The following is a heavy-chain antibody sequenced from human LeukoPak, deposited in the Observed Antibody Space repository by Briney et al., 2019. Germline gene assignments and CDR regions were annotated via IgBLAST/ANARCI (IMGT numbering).Heavy chain of an antibody. D-gene: IGHD3-10*01. CDR2: IYTSGST. Sequence: PSETLSLTCTVSGGSISSGDYYWSWIRQPPGKGLEWIGRIYTSGSTNYNPSLKSRVTISVDTSKNQFSLKLSSVTAADTAVYYGAPLRSGDGKGGDYWGQGTLVTVSS. V-gene: IGHV4-61*02. J-gene: IGHJ4*02. CDR1: GGSISSGDYY. CDR3: APLRSGDGKGGDY.